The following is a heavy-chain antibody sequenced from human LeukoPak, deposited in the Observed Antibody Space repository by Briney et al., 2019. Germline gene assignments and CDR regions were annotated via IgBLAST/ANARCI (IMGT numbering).Heavy chain of an antibody. D-gene: IGHD6-13*01. V-gene: IGHV4-34*01. CDR2: INHSGST. CDR3: ASEAAAGTGFFDY. CDR1: GGSFSGYY. Sequence: PSETLSLTCAVYGGSFSGYYWSWIRQPPGKGLEWIGEINHSGSTNYNPSLKSRVTISVDTSKIQFSLKLSSVTAADTAVYYCASEAAAGTGFFDYWGQGTLVTVSS. J-gene: IGHJ4*02.